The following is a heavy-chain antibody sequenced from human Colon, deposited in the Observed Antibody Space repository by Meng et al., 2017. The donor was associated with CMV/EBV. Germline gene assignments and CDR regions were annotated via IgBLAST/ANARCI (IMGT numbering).Heavy chain of an antibody. D-gene: IGHD3-22*01. CDR1: GFTFSNYG. V-gene: IGHV3-30*18. Sequence: SGFTFSNYGLLWVRQAPDKGLEWLTLISYDGRSKYYADSVKGRFTISRDNSKNTLYLQMDKLRPEDTAVYYCAKGVSSGLYQGGCESWGQGTLVTVSS. J-gene: IGHJ5*02. CDR3: AKGVSSGLYQGGCES. CDR2: ISYDGRSK.